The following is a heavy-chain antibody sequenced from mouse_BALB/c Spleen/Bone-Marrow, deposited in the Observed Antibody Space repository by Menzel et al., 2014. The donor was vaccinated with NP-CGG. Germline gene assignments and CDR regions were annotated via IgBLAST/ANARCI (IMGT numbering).Heavy chain of an antibody. Sequence: EVQRVESGGGLVQPGGSLKLSCAASGFTFSSYGMSWVRQTPDKRLELVATINSNGGSTYYPDSVKGRFTIPRDNAKNTLYLQMSSLKSEDTAMYYCARDGYYVFYAMDYWGQGTSVTVSS. CDR3: ARDGYYVFYAMDY. J-gene: IGHJ4*01. D-gene: IGHD2-3*01. CDR1: GFTFSSYG. V-gene: IGHV5-6-3*01. CDR2: INSNGGST.